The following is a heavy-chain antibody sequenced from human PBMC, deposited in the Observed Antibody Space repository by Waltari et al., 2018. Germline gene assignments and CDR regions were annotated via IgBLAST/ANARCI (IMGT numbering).Heavy chain of an antibody. J-gene: IGHJ6*02. CDR3: VRLEDCSGPGGNCYSGDSFALDV. D-gene: IGHD2-15*01. V-gene: IGHV4-34*02. CDR2: INHNGNR. Sequence: QVQLQQWGAGQLQPSETLSLTCGVSGGSFSGYYWGWIRQPPGKGLEWIGEINHNGNRTYNPSLRSRVTMLIDTSRSQFSLKVNSVTAADTAVYYCVRLEDCSGPGGNCYSGDSFALDVWGQGTTVTVSS. CDR1: GGSFSGYY.